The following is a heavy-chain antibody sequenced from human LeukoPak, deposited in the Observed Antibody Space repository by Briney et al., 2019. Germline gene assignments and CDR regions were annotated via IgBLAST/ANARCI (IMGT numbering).Heavy chain of an antibody. Sequence: PSETLSLTCTVSGTPVNTYYWSWIRQPAGKGLEWIGRIYTSGSTNYNPSLKSRVTMSVDTSKNQFSLKLSSVTAADTAVYYCARDIPRITMVRGVKPNWFDPWGQGTLVTVSS. CDR2: IYTSGST. V-gene: IGHV4-4*07. CDR3: ARDIPRITMVRGVKPNWFDP. J-gene: IGHJ5*02. CDR1: GTPVNTYY. D-gene: IGHD3-10*01.